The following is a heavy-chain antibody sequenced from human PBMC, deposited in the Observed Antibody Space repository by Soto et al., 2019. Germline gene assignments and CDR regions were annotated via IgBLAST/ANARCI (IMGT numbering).Heavy chain of an antibody. D-gene: IGHD5-12*01. CDR1: SGSIISSNW. CDR2: IYHSGST. J-gene: IGHJ4*02. V-gene: IGHV4-4*02. Sequence: PSQTLSLTCAVSSGSIISSNWWSWVRQPPGKGLEWIGEIYHSGSTNYNPSLKSRVTISVDKSKNQFSLKLSSVTAADTAVYYCARGGKNKWLRQYYFDYWGQGTLVTVSS. CDR3: ARGGKNKWLRQYYFDY.